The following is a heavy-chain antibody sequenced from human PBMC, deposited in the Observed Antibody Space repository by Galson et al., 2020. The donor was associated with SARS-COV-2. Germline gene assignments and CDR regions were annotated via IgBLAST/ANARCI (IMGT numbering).Heavy chain of an antibody. Sequence: SETLSLTCTVTGGSFDSSRYYWGWIRQPPGKGLEWIGSISYSGTTYYKPSLKSRVTISADTSKNQFSLRLNSVTAADMAVYYCAREAGNSWYFDYWGQGTLVTASS. CDR2: ISYSGTT. D-gene: IGHD4-4*01. CDR3: AREAGNSWYFDY. CDR1: GGSFDSSRYY. V-gene: IGHV4-39*07. J-gene: IGHJ4*02.